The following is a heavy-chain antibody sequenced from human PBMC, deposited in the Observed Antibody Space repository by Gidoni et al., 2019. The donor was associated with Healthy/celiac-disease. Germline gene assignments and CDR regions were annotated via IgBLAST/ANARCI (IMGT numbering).Heavy chain of an antibody. CDR3: ARFSSEYQLLYYYYYGMDV. V-gene: IGHV1-8*01. Sequence: QVQLVQSGAEVKKTGASVKVSCKSSGYTFTSYDINCVRQATGQGLEWMGWMTPNSGNTGYAQKFQGRVTMTRNTSISTAYMELSSLRSEDTAVYYCARFSSEYQLLYYYYYGMDVWGQGTTVTVSS. CDR1: GYTFTSYD. J-gene: IGHJ6*02. CDR2: MTPNSGNT. D-gene: IGHD2-2*01.